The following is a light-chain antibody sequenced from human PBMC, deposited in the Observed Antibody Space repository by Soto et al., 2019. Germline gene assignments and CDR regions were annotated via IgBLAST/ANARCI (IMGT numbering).Light chain of an antibody. J-gene: IGKJ5*01. Sequence: DIQMTQSPSSPSAPVGDRGTITGQASQNINNYLNWYKQKPGTAPKLLIYDASNLEAGVPSRFRGSGSGTDSTFTIRRLKPEDIATDYCQQYENLPTFGQGTRLEIK. CDR3: QQYENLPT. CDR1: QNINNY. CDR2: DAS. V-gene: IGKV1-33*01.